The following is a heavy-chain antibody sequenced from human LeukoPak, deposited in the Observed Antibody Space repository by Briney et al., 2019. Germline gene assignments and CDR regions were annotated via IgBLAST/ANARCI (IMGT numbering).Heavy chain of an antibody. D-gene: IGHD6-6*01. CDR3: ASGGYSSLSGPRPDY. CDR1: GYSISSGYY. V-gene: IGHV4-38-2*02. J-gene: IGHJ4*02. CDR2: IYHSGST. Sequence: SETLSLTCTVSGYSISSGYYWGWIRQPPGKGLEWIGSIYHSGSTYYNPSLKGRVTISVDTSKNQFSLKLSSVTAADTAVYYCASGGYSSLSGPRPDYWGQGTLVTVSS.